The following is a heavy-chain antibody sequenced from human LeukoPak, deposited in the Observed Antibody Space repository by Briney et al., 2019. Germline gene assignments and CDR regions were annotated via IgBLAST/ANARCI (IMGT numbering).Heavy chain of an antibody. J-gene: IGHJ4*02. CDR3: ARGLYANY. Sequence: GGSLRLSCAASGFTFSSYSMNWVRQAPGKGLEWVSSISSGSRYIYYADSVKGRFTISRDNAKNSLFLQMNSLRAEDTAVYYCARGLYANYWGQGTLVTVSS. D-gene: IGHD5/OR15-5a*01. V-gene: IGHV3-21*01. CDR1: GFTFSSYS. CDR2: ISSGSRYI.